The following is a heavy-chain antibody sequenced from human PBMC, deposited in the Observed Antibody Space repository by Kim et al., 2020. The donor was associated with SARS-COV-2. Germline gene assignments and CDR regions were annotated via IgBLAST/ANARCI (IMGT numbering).Heavy chain of an antibody. J-gene: IGHJ6*02. CDR3: ARGGGYCSGGSCWYGMDV. CDR2: IYHSGST. D-gene: IGHD2-15*01. CDR1: GGSISSSNW. V-gene: IGHV4-4*02. Sequence: SETLSLTCAVSGGSISSSNWWSWVRQPPGKGLEWIGEIYHSGSTNYNPSLKSRVTISVDKSKNQFSLKLSSVTAADTAVYYCARGGGYCSGGSCWYGMDVWGQGTTVTVSS.